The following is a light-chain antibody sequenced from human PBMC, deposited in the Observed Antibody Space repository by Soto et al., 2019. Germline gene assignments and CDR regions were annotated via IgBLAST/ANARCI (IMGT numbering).Light chain of an antibody. CDR3: CSYAGSYTYV. CDR2: DVS. J-gene: IGLJ1*01. CDR1: RSDVGGYNY. Sequence: QSVLTQARSVSVSPGQSVTISCTGTRSDVGGYNYVSWYQQHPGKAPKLMIYDVSKRPSGVPDRFSGSKSGNTASLTISGLQAEDEADYYCCSYAGSYTYVFGTGTKVTVL. V-gene: IGLV2-11*01.